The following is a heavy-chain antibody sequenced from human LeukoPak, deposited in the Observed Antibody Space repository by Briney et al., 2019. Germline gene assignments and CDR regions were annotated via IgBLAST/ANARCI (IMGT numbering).Heavy chain of an antibody. V-gene: IGHV3-48*02. CDR2: ISSSSSI. D-gene: IGHD6-6*01. CDR1: GFTFSSYS. Sequence: GGSLRLSCAASGFTFSSYSMNWVRQAPGKGLEWVSYISSSSSIYHADSVKGRFTISRDNAKNSLYLKMNSLRAEDTALYYCARGRYSSSSGDFDYWGQGTLVTVSS. J-gene: IGHJ4*02. CDR3: ARGRYSSSSGDFDY.